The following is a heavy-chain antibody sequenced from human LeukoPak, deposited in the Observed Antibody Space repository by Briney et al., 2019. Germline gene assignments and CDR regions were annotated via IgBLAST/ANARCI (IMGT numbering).Heavy chain of an antibody. J-gene: IGHJ3*01. CDR2: ISGSGRNT. D-gene: IGHD6-25*01. CDR3: ARDEIPSGT. Sequence: GGSLRLSCSASGFIFNNYALSWVRQTPGKGLEWVSAISGSGRNTYYADSVKGRFTISRDNSRSTVDLQMNSLRVEDTGIYYCARDEIPSGTWGQGTMVIVSS. CDR1: GFIFNNYA. V-gene: IGHV3-23*01.